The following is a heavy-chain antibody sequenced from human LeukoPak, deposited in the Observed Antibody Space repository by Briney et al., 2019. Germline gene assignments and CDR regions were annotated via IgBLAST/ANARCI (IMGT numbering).Heavy chain of an antibody. CDR2: IYYSGST. J-gene: IGHJ4*02. D-gene: IGHD5-12*01. V-gene: IGHV4-59*08. CDR1: GGSISSYY. Sequence: SETLSLTCTVSGGSISSYYWSWIRQPPGKGLEWIGYIYYSGSTNYNPSLKSRVATSVDTSKNQFSLKLSSVTAADTAVYYCARHLDGYNFSFSDYWGQGTLVTVSS. CDR3: ARHLDGYNFSFSDY.